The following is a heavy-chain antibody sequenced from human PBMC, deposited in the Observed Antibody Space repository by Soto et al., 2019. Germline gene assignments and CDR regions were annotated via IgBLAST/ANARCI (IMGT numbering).Heavy chain of an antibody. CDR2: IYSGGST. Sequence: GGSLRLSCAASGFTVSSNYMSWVRQAPGKGLEWVSVIYSGGSTYYADSVKGRFTISRDNSKNTLYLQMNSLRAEDTAVYYCAGQVSRLRLGNYFDYWGQGTLVTVSS. CDR1: GFTVSSNY. J-gene: IGHJ4*02. V-gene: IGHV3-53*01. CDR3: AGQVSRLRLGNYFDY. D-gene: IGHD5-12*01.